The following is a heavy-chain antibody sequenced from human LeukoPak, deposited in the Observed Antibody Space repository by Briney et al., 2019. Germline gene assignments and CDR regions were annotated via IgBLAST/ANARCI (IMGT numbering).Heavy chain of an antibody. CDR2: INPNGGST. V-gene: IGHV1-46*01. Sequence: ASVKVSCKASGYTFSSYYIHWMRQAPGQGLEWMGVINPNGGSTTFAQKFQGRVTMTRDTSTSTVYMEMSSLGSADTALYYCARDPEANWAFFDHWGQGTLVTVSS. D-gene: IGHD7-27*01. CDR3: ARDPEANWAFFDH. J-gene: IGHJ4*02. CDR1: GYTFSSYY.